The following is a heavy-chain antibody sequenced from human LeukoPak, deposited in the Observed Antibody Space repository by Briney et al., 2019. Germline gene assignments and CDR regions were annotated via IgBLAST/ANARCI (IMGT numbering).Heavy chain of an antibody. Sequence: PSETLSLTCTVSGGSISSYYWSWIRQPPGKGLEWIGYIYYSGSTNYNPSLKSRVTISVDTSKNQFSLKLSSVTAADTAVYYCARDQTVVPAATRYYYSYGMDVWGQGTTVTVSS. J-gene: IGHJ6*02. V-gene: IGHV4-59*01. CDR2: IYYSGST. CDR3: ARDQTVVPAATRYYYSYGMDV. CDR1: GGSISSYY. D-gene: IGHD2-2*01.